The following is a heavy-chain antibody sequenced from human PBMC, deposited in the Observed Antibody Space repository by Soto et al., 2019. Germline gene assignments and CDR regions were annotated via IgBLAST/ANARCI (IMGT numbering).Heavy chain of an antibody. V-gene: IGHV1-2*04. D-gene: IGHD6-13*01. CDR2: INPNSGGT. CDR1: GYTFTGYC. Sequence: ASVKVSCKASGYTFTGYCMHWVRQAPGQGLEWMGWINPNSGGTNYAQKFQGWVTMTRDTSISTAYMELSRLRSDDTAVYYCARDNCRSSWEFRYYYYYMDVWGKGTTVTVSS. J-gene: IGHJ6*03. CDR3: ARDNCRSSWEFRYYYYYMDV.